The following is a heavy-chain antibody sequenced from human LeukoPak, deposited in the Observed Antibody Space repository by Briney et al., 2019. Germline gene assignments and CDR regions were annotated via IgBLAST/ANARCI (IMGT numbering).Heavy chain of an antibody. CDR3: ARGSGITIFGVVTQ. V-gene: IGHV4-59*01. Sequence: PSETLSLTCTVSGRSISSYYWSWIRQPPGKGLEWIGYIYYSGSTNYNPSLKSRVTISVDTSKNQFSLKLSSVTAADTAVYYCARGSGITIFGVVTQWGQGTLVTVSS. D-gene: IGHD3-3*01. J-gene: IGHJ4*02. CDR1: GRSISSYY. CDR2: IYYSGST.